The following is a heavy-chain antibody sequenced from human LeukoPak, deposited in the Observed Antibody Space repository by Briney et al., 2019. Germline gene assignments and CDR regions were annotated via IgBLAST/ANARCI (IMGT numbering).Heavy chain of an antibody. CDR1: GYTFTGYS. CDR2: INPNSGGT. D-gene: IGHD3-16*02. J-gene: IGHJ4*02. CDR3: ARGYPGYFDS. Sequence: ASVKVSCKASGYTFTGYSMHWVRQAPGQGLEWLGWINPNSGGTNYAQKFQGWVTMTRDTSISTAYMELSRLRSDDTAVYYCARGYPGYFDSWGQGTLVTVSS. V-gene: IGHV1-2*04.